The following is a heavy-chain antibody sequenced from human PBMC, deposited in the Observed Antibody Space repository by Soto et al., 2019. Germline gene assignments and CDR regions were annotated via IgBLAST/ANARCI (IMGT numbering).Heavy chain of an antibody. CDR1: GGSISSGGYY. CDR3: ARVLGGYDFRFDY. Sequence: ASETLSLTCTVSGGSISSGGYYWSWIRQHPGKGLEWIGYIYYSGSTYYNPSLKSRVTMSVDTSKNQFSLKLSSVTAADTAVYYCARVLGGYDFRFDYWGQGTLVTVSS. J-gene: IGHJ4*02. V-gene: IGHV4-31*03. D-gene: IGHD5-12*01. CDR2: IYYSGST.